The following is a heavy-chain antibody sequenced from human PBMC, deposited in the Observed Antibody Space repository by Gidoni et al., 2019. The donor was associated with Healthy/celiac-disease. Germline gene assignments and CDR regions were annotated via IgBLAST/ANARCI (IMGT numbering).Heavy chain of an antibody. CDR1: GCSFGDYA. CDR2: IRSKAYGGTT. Sequence: EVQLVESGGGLVMSGRSLRVSCPASGCSFGDYAMSWFRQAPGKGLEWVGFIRSKAYGGTTEYAPSVKGRFTISRDDSKSIAYLQMNSLKTENTAVYYCTRVRFGGWVHPDAFDVWGQGTMVTVSS. V-gene: IGHV3-49*05. D-gene: IGHD6-19*01. J-gene: IGHJ3*01. CDR3: TRVRFGGWVHPDAFDV.